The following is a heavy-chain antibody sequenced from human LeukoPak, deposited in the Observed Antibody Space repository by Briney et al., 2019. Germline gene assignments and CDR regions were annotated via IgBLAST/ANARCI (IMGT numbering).Heavy chain of an antibody. Sequence: PSETLSLTCTVSGYSISSCYYWGRIRQPPGKGVEWGGSIYHSGSTYYTPSLKSRVTISVDTSKNQFSLNLSSLTAADTAVFYCARATYYYDSSGYWTVEFDFDIWGQGTMVTVSS. V-gene: IGHV4-38-2*02. CDR3: ARATYYYDSSGYWTVEFDFDI. CDR1: GYSISSCYY. CDR2: IYHSGST. J-gene: IGHJ3*02. D-gene: IGHD3-22*01.